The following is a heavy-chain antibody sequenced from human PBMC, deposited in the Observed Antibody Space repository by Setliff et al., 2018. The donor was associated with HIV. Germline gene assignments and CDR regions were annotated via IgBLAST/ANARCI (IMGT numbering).Heavy chain of an antibody. CDR1: GDSISRRIYY. CDR2: INHSGST. Sequence: SETLSLTCTVSGDSISRRIYYWGWIRQPPGKGLEWIGEINHSGSTNYNPSLKSRVTISVDTSKNQFSLKLSSVTAADTAVYYCSNWNTTVDADSWGQGTLVTVSS. V-gene: IGHV4-39*07. J-gene: IGHJ4*02. D-gene: IGHD1-1*01. CDR3: SNWNTTVDADS.